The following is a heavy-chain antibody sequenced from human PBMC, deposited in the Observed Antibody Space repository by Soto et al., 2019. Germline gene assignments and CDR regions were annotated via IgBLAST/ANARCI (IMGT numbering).Heavy chain of an antibody. CDR3: ARLGEATFGGVIVIPH. CDR2: IYYSGST. CDR1: GGSISSSSYY. Sequence: RSETLSLTCTVSGGSISSSSYYWGWIRQPPGKGLEWIGSIYYSGSTYYNPSLKSRVTISVDTSKNQFSLKLSSVTAADTAVYYCARLGEATFGGVIVIPHWGQGTLVTVSS. V-gene: IGHV4-39*01. D-gene: IGHD3-16*02. J-gene: IGHJ4*02.